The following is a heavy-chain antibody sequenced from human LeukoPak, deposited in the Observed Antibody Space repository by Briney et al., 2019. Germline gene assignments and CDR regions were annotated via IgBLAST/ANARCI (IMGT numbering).Heavy chain of an antibody. J-gene: IGHJ4*02. Sequence: GGSLRLSCAASGFTFSSYAMHWVRQAPGKGLEWVAVISYDGSNKYYADSVKGRFTISRDNSKNTLYLQMNSLRAEDTAVYYCARDIFSVVVVVITHGVFDYWGQGTLVTVSS. D-gene: IGHD3-22*01. CDR1: GFTFSSYA. CDR2: ISYDGSNK. CDR3: ARDIFSVVVVVITHGVFDY. V-gene: IGHV3-30-3*01.